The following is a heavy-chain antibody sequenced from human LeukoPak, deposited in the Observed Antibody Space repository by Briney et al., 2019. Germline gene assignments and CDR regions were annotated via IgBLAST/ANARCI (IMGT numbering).Heavy chain of an antibody. CDR3: ARDYYYDSSGYYDY. CDR1: GFTFSSYA. J-gene: IGHJ4*02. Sequence: GGSLRLSCAASGFTFSSYAMHWVCQAPGKGLEWEAVISYDGSNKYYADSVKGRFTISRDNSKNTLYLQMNSLRAEDTAVYYCARDYYYDSSGYYDYWGQGTLVTVSS. V-gene: IGHV3-30-3*01. CDR2: ISYDGSNK. D-gene: IGHD3-22*01.